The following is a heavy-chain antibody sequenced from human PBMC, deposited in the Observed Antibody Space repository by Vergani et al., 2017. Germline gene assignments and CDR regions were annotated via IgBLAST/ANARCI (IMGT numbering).Heavy chain of an antibody. J-gene: IGHJ6*03. Sequence: VQLVESGGGVVQPGRSLRLSCAASGFTFSSYSMNWVRQAPGKGLEWVSSISSSSSYIYYADSVKGRFTISRDNAKNSLYLQMNSLRAEDTAVYYCARADAMGITMIVVDTAPDEYYYYYYMDVWGKGTTVTVSS. CDR1: GFTFSSYS. D-gene: IGHD3-22*01. CDR2: ISSSSSYI. V-gene: IGHV3-21*01. CDR3: ARADAMGITMIVVDTAPDEYYYYYYMDV.